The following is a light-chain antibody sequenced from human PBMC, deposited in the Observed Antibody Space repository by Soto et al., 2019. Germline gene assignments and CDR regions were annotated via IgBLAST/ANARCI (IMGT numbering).Light chain of an antibody. CDR2: EAS. V-gene: IGKV1-5*03. CDR1: QSINKW. Sequence: DIQMTQSPSTLSASVGDRVTITCRASQSINKWLVWYQQKPGKAPNLLIYEASNLQSGVPSRFSGSGSGTEFTLTISSLHPDDSATYYCQQHINYFRTFGQGTQVEV. J-gene: IGKJ1*01. CDR3: QQHINYFRT.